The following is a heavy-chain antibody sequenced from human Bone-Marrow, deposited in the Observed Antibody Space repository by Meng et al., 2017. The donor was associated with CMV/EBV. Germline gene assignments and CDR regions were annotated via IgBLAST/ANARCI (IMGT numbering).Heavy chain of an antibody. CDR3: ARDGGHDYRYYYYGMDV. CDR2: IIPILGIA. CDR1: VYTFTGYY. D-gene: IGHD4-11*01. V-gene: IGHV1-69*04. Sequence: SVKVPRMASVYTFTGYYMHWVRQAPGQGLEWMGRIIPILGIANYAQKSQGRVTITADQSTSTAYMELSSLRSEDTAVYYCARDGGHDYRYYYYGMDVWGQGTTVTVSS. J-gene: IGHJ6*02.